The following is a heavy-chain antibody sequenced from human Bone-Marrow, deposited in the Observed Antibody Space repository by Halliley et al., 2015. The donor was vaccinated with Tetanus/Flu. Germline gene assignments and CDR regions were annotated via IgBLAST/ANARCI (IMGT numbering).Heavy chain of an antibody. CDR3: AKGSPDYGDAFHA. CDR2: LSGRGGSS. Sequence: SLRLSCAASGFTFSSYAMSWVRQAPGKGLEWVSHLSGRGGSSYYADSVKGRCTISRDNSKKTLYLQMNSLRAEDTALYYCAKGSPDYGDAFHAWGQGTLVTVSS. V-gene: IGHV3-23*01. J-gene: IGHJ5*02. D-gene: IGHD4-17*01. CDR1: GFTFSSYA.